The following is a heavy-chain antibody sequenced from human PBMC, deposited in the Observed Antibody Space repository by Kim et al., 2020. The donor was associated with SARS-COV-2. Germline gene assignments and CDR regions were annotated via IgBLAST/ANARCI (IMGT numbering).Heavy chain of an antibody. CDR3: ASTKFDP. CDR2: TSGNT. V-gene: IGHV1-8*01. D-gene: IGHD2-8*01. J-gene: IGHJ5*02. Sequence: TSGNTGYAQKFKSRVTMTRNTSISTAYMELSSLRSEDTAVYYCASTKFDPWGQGTLVTVSS.